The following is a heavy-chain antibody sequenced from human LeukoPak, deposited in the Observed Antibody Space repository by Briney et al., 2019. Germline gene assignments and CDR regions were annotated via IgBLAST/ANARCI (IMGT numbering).Heavy chain of an antibody. V-gene: IGHV3-74*01. J-gene: IGHJ1*01. CDR2: IKGDGNT. CDR3: ARAPSEIGGYYPEYFRH. D-gene: IGHD3-22*01. Sequence: GGSLRLSCADSGFTFSSYWMHWVRQAPGKGLVWVSRIKGDGNTNYADSVKGRFTISRDNAKNTVSLQMNSLRAEDTGVYYCARAPSEIGGYYPEYFRHWGQGTLVTVSS. CDR1: GFTFSSYW.